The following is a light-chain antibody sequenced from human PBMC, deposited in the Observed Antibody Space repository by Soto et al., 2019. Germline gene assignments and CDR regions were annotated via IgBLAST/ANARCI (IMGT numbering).Light chain of an antibody. J-gene: IGKJ1*01. Sequence: EIVLTQSPGTLSLSPGERATLSCRASQSVSSSYLAWYQQKPGQTPRLLIYGASNRATGIPDRFSGSGSGTDFTLTIDRLESEDFAVYFCQQYGDLPWTFGQGTKVDIK. V-gene: IGKV3-20*01. CDR2: GAS. CDR3: QQYGDLPWT. CDR1: QSVSSSY.